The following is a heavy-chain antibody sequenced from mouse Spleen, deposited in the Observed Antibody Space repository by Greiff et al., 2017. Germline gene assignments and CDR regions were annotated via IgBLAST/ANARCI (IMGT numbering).Heavy chain of an antibody. CDR1: GFTFTAYY. D-gene: IGHD4-1*01. CDR3: GRYVGRDWYFDG. Sequence: EVMLVESGGGLVQPGGSLSLSCAASGFTFTAYYMSWVRQPPGKALEWLGFIRNKANGYTTEYSASVKGRFTISRDNSQSILYLQMNALRAEDSATYYWGRYVGRDWYFDGWGTGTTVNVSS. V-gene: IGHV7-3*01. CDR2: IRNKANGYTT. J-gene: IGHJ1*03.